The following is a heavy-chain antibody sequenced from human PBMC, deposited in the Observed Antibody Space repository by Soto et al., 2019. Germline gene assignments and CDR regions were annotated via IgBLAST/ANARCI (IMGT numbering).Heavy chain of an antibody. CDR3: ARHSGSFRADY. D-gene: IGHD3-10*01. V-gene: IGHV5-51*01. CDR2: IYPGDSDT. Sequence: GESLKISCKGSGYSVGSYWIGWARQMPGKGLEWMGIIYPGDSDTRYSPSFQGQVTISADKSISTAYLQWSSLKASDTAMYYCARHSGSFRADYWGPGTLVTVSS. CDR1: GYSVGSYW. J-gene: IGHJ4*02.